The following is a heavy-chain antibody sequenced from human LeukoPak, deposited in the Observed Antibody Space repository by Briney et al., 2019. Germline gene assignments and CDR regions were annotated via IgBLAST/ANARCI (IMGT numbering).Heavy chain of an antibody. D-gene: IGHD3-22*01. CDR2: IWYDGSNK. J-gene: IGHJ4*02. V-gene: IGHV3-33*01. CDR3: TTDAAFYYDSSGEVDY. CDR1: GFTFSSYG. Sequence: GGSLRLSCAASGFTFSSYGMHWVRQAPGKGLEWVAVIWYDGSNKYYADSVKGRFTISRDNSKNTLYLQMNSLRAEDTAVYYCTTDAAFYYDSSGEVDYWGQGTLVTVSS.